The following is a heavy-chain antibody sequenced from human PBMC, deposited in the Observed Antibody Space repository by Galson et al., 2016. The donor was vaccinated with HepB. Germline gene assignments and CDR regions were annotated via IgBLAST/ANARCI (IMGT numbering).Heavy chain of an antibody. D-gene: IGHD3-10*01. V-gene: IGHV3-33*06. CDR1: GFTFSDFG. CDR3: AKALGFYYGSATH. CDR2: ISDDGDKE. Sequence: SLRLSCAASGFTFSDFGMHWVRQAPGKGLEWVALISDDGDKEYFRDSVKGRSTISRDNIKNTLYLQMNSLGVEDTAIYYCAKALGFYYGSATHWGQGTLRIVSS. J-gene: IGHJ4*02.